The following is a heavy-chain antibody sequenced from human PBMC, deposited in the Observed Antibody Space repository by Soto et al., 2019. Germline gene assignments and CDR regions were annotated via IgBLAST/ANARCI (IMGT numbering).Heavy chain of an antibody. CDR2: IYYSRST. CDR3: RSGEGLEDAFDI. CDR1: GGSISSYY. D-gene: IGHD3-3*01. J-gene: IGHJ3*02. V-gene: IGHV4-59*12. Sequence: SETLSLTCTVSGGSISSYYWSWIRQPPGKGLERIGYIYYSRSTNYNPSHKSRVTISVDTSKNQFSIKMSSVTAADTAVKYNRSGEGLEDAFDIWGQGTMVTVSS.